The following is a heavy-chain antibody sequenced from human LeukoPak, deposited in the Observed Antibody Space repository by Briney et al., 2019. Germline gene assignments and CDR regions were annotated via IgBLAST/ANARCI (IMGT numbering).Heavy chain of an antibody. CDR1: GASMSSENEY. J-gene: IGHJ6*03. Sequence: SETLSLTCSVSGASMSSENEYWGWIRQTPRKGLEWIGRVYNTGSTDYNPSLKSRVTISVDMSRNQSSLKLSSVTAADTAVYYCARHVWGTRKKFYYYYYMDVWGKGTTVTISS. D-gene: IGHD3-16*01. CDR3: ARHVWGTRKKFYYYYYMDV. V-gene: IGHV4-39*01. CDR2: VYNTGST.